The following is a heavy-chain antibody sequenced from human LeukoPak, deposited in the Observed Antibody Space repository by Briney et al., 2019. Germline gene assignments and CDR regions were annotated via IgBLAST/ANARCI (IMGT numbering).Heavy chain of an antibody. CDR2: ISYDGSNK. CDR3: ARVITDSNTWYASDY. Sequence: GGSLRLSCAASGFTFSSYGMHWVRQAPGEGLEWVAVISYDGSNKYYADSVKGRFTISRDNARTSLSLQMNSLRVEDTAVYYCARVITDSNTWYASDYWGQGTLVTVSS. CDR1: GFTFSSYG. V-gene: IGHV3-30*03. J-gene: IGHJ4*02. D-gene: IGHD6-13*01.